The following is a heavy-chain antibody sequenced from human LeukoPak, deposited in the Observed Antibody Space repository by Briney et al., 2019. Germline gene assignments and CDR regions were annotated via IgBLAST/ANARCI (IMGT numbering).Heavy chain of an antibody. CDR2: INSDGSDT. D-gene: IGHD1-26*01. CDR3: AKERSGSYSDY. J-gene: IGHJ4*02. CDR1: GFTFSNFW. V-gene: IGHV3-74*01. Sequence: PGGSLRLSCAASGFTFSNFWMHWVRHAPGKGLVWVSRINSDGSDTSYADSVKGRFTISRDNAKNTLYLQMNSLRAEDTAVYYCAKERSGSYSDYWGQGTLVTVSS.